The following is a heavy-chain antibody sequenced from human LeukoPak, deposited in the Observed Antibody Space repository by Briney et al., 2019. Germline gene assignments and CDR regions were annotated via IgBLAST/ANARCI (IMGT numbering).Heavy chain of an antibody. J-gene: IGHJ4*02. Sequence: SVKVSCKASGGTFSSYAISWVRQPPGQGLEWMGGIIPICDTATYAQKFQGRVTITADESTSTAYMELSSLRSEDTAVYYCASGGYSGYDWDPYYFDYWGQGTLVTVSS. D-gene: IGHD5-12*01. CDR2: IIPICDTA. CDR1: GGTFSSYA. CDR3: ASGGYSGYDWDPYYFDY. V-gene: IGHV1-69*13.